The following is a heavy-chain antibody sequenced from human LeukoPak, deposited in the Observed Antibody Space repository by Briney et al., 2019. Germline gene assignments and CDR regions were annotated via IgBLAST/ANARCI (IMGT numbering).Heavy chain of an antibody. CDR2: IRGKGYSDPP. CDR3: TVPRSGGNWFDP. V-gene: IGHV3-73*01. CDR1: GLPFTNAW. D-gene: IGHD3-16*01. Sequence: GGSLRLSCAASGLPFTNAWMSWVRQAPGKGLEWVGRIRGKGYSDPPAYAASVKGRFTISRDDSKSTAYLQMNSLKAEDTAVYSCTVPRSGGNWFDPWGPGTLVTVSS. J-gene: IGHJ5*02.